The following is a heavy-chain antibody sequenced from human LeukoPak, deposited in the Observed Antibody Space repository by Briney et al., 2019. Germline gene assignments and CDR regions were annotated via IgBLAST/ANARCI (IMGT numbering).Heavy chain of an antibody. CDR1: GFTFSSYS. Sequence: GGSLRLSCAASGFTFSSYSMNWVRQAPGKGLEWVSYISSSSSTIYYADSVKGRFTISRDNAKNSLYLQMNSLRAEDTAVYYCARDYCSSTSCYGLDYWGQGTLVTVSS. J-gene: IGHJ4*02. CDR3: ARDYCSSTSCYGLDY. D-gene: IGHD2-2*01. V-gene: IGHV3-48*04. CDR2: ISSSSSTI.